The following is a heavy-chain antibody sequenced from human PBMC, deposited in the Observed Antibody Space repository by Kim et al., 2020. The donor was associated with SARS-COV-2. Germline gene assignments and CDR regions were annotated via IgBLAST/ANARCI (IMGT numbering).Heavy chain of an antibody. V-gene: IGHV3-23*01. D-gene: IGHD2-2*01. Sequence: GGSLRLSCAASGFTFSSYAMSWVRQAPGKGLEWVSAISGSGGSTYYADSVKGRFTISRDNSKNTLYLQMNSLRAEDTAVYYCAKAHGRVPAASRHPYYYYGIDVWGQGTTVTVSS. CDR1: GFTFSSYA. J-gene: IGHJ6*02. CDR2: ISGSGGST. CDR3: AKAHGRVPAASRHPYYYYGIDV.